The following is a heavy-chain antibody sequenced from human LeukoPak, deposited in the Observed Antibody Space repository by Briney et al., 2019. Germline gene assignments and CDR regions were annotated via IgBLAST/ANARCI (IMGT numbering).Heavy chain of an antibody. CDR3: AREVRYGDYVDY. V-gene: IGHV3-30*19. CDR1: GFPFSSYG. Sequence: PGGSLRLSCAASGFPFSSYGMHWVRQGPGKGLEWVAVISYDGSNKYYADSVKGRFTISRDNSKNTLYLQMNSLRAEDTAVYYCAREVRYGDYVDYWGQGTLVTVSS. D-gene: IGHD4-17*01. CDR2: ISYDGSNK. J-gene: IGHJ4*02.